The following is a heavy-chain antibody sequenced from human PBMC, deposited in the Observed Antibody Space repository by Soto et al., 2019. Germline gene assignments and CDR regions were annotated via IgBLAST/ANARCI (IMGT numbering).Heavy chain of an antibody. CDR1: GFTFSNAW. Sequence: EVKLVESGGGLVTPGGSLRLSCAASGFTFSNAWMNWVRQAPGKGLEWVSLIKMKSEGATRHYAAPVNGRFTISRDDSKSTLYLQMSSLKTEDTAVYYCTTLGSHYYYHNFDVWGQGTTVTVSS. J-gene: IGHJ6*02. CDR3: TTLGSHYYYHNFDV. CDR2: IKMKSEGATR. V-gene: IGHV3-15*07.